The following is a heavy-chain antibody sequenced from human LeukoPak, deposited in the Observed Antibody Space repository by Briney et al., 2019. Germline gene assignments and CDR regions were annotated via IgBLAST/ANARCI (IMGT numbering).Heavy chain of an antibody. V-gene: IGHV4-59*12. D-gene: IGHD1-26*01. J-gene: IGHJ4*02. CDR2: IYHSGST. CDR3: ARERNDYSGSYFDY. CDR1: GGSITSYY. Sequence: SETLSLTCTVSGGSITSYYWSWIRQPPGKGLEWIGYIYHSGSTNYNPSLNSRVTTSVDTSKNQFSLNLSSVTAADTAVYYCARERNDYSGSYFDYWGQGTLDTVSS.